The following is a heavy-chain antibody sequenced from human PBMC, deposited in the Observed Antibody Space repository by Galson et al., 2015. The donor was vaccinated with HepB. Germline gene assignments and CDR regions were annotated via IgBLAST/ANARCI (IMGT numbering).Heavy chain of an antibody. D-gene: IGHD4-17*01. Sequence: SLRLSCAASGFTFGDYAMSWFRQAPGKGLEWVGFIRSNANGGITEDAASVKGRFTIARDDYKSNAHLQMNSLKNEDTAVYYCTSDGRYGDYCFDYWGQGTLVTVSS. CDR3: TSDGRYGDYCFDY. CDR2: IRSNANGGIT. V-gene: IGHV3-49*03. J-gene: IGHJ4*02. CDR1: GFTFGDYA.